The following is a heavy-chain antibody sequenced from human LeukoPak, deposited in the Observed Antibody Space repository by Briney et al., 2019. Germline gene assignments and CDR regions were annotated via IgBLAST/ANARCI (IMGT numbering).Heavy chain of an antibody. D-gene: IGHD6-19*01. CDR2: ISGSGGST. CDR1: GFTFSSYA. CDR3: AKDRGSGWYRDNWFDP. Sequence: GGSLRLSCAASGFTFSSYAMSWVRQAPGKGLEWVSAISGSGGSTYYADPVKGRFTISRDNSKNTLYLQMNSLRAEDTAVYYCAKDRGSGWYRDNWFDPWGQGTLVTVSS. J-gene: IGHJ5*02. V-gene: IGHV3-23*01.